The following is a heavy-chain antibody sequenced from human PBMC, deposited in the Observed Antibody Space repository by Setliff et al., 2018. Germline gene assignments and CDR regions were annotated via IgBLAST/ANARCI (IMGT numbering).Heavy chain of an antibody. D-gene: IGHD5-18*01. J-gene: IGHJ4*02. CDR2: ISVYNGDT. Sequence: ASVKVSCKASGYTFRNYAFAWVRQAPGQGLEWVGWISVYNGDTNYAQKFQGRVTLTTDTSTSTAYMELRSLTSDDSDFYYCARAPSVELVTIRTNSWFTYWGQGTLVTVSS. CDR3: ARAPSVELVTIRTNSWFTY. CDR1: GYTFRNYA. V-gene: IGHV1-18*01.